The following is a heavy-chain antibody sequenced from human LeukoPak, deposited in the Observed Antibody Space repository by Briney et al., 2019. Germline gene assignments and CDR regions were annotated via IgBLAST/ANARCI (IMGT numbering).Heavy chain of an antibody. D-gene: IGHD4-17*01. J-gene: IGHJ6*03. Sequence: GGSLRLSCAASGFTFSDYYMSWIRQAPGKGLEWVSYISSSGSTIYYADSVKGRFTISRDNAKNSLYLQMNSLRAEDTAVYYCARDPPHDYGDYYYYYMDVWGKGTTVTVSS. V-gene: IGHV3-11*04. CDR2: ISSSGSTI. CDR1: GFTFSDYY. CDR3: ARDPPHDYGDYYYYYMDV.